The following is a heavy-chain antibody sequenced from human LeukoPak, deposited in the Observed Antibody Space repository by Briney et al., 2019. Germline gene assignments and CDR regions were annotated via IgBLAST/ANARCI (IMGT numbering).Heavy chain of an antibody. D-gene: IGHD2-15*01. Sequence: APVKVSCKASGYTFTSYDINWVRQATGQGLEWMGWMNPNSGNTGYAQKFQGRVTMTRNTSISTAYMELSSLRSEDTAVYYCARGGSASRYYYYGMDVWGQGTTVTVSS. V-gene: IGHV1-8*01. CDR1: GYTFTSYD. J-gene: IGHJ6*02. CDR3: ARGGSASRYYYYGMDV. CDR2: MNPNSGNT.